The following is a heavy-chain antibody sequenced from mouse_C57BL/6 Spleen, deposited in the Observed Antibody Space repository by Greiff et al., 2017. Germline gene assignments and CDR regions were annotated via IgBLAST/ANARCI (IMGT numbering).Heavy chain of an antibody. V-gene: IGHV1-47*01. Sequence: QVQLQQSGAELVKPGASVKMSCKASGYTFTTYPIEWLKQNHGKSLEWIGNFHPYNDDTKYNEKFKGKATLTVEKSSSTAYLALSRVTSDDSAVDYCARPDCDYYVGVAYWGQGALVTVSA. CDR2: FHPYNDDT. CDR1: GYTFTTYP. J-gene: IGHJ3*01. D-gene: IGHD1-1*01. CDR3: ARPDCDYYVGVAY.